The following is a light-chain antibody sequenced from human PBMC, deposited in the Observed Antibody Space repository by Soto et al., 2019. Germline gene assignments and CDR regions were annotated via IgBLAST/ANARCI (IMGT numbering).Light chain of an antibody. Sequence: EIVLTQSPGTLSLSPGERATLSCRASESVSTSYLAWYQQSPGQAPRLLIYGASNRATGIPDRFSGSGSGTDFTLAIGRLEPEDFAVYFCQQYAASPWTFGHGTKVEIK. CDR3: QQYAASPWT. CDR1: ESVSTSY. V-gene: IGKV3-20*01. CDR2: GAS. J-gene: IGKJ1*01.